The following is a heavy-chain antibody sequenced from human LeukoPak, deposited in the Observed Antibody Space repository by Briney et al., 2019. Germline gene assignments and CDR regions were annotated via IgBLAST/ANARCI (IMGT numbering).Heavy chain of an antibody. CDR2: IRHDESNK. CDR3: AKDNSKYSFDY. Sequence: GGSLRLSCAASGFTFSSYGMHWVRQAPGKGLEWVTFIRHDESNKYYADSEKGRFTISRDSSKNTLYLQMNSLRTEDTAVYYCAKDNSKYSFDYWGQGTLVTVTS. J-gene: IGHJ4*02. V-gene: IGHV3-30*02. D-gene: IGHD4-23*01. CDR1: GFTFSSYG.